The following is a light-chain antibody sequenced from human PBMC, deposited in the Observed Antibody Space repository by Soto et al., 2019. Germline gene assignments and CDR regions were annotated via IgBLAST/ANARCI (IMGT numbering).Light chain of an antibody. V-gene: IGKV3-20*01. Sequence: IVLTQSPGTLSLSPGERATLSCRASQRVSSSYLAWYQQTPGQAPRLLIYGASSRATGIPDRFSGSVSGTDFTLSISRLEPEDFAVYYCQQYGTSPLTFGGGTKVDIK. J-gene: IGKJ4*01. CDR1: QRVSSSY. CDR2: GAS. CDR3: QQYGTSPLT.